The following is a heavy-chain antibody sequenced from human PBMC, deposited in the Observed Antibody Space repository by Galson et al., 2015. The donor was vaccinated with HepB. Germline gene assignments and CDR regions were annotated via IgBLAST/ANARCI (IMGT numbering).Heavy chain of an antibody. V-gene: IGHV3-30-3*01. J-gene: IGHJ4*02. CDR2: ISYDGSNK. CDR3: ARGKKEMADY. Sequence: SLRLSCAASGFTFSSYAMHWVRQAPGKGLEWVAVISYDGSNKYYADSVKGRFTISRDNSKNTLYLQMNSLRAEDTAVYYCARGKKEMADYWGQGTLVTVSS. CDR1: GFTFSSYA. D-gene: IGHD5-24*01.